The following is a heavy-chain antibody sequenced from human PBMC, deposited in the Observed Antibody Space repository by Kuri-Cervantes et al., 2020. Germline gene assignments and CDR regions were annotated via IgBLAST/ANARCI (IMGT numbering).Heavy chain of an antibody. CDR1: GFTFSDYY. D-gene: IGHD6-19*01. Sequence: GESLKISCAASGFTFSDYYMSWIRQAPGKGLERVSYISSSGSTIYYADSVKGRFTISRDNAKNSLYLQMNSLRAEDTAVYYCARAERGLGSGWYGLEAFDIWGQGTLVTVSS. V-gene: IGHV3-11*04. CDR3: ARAERGLGSGWYGLEAFDI. CDR2: ISSSGSTI. J-gene: IGHJ3*02.